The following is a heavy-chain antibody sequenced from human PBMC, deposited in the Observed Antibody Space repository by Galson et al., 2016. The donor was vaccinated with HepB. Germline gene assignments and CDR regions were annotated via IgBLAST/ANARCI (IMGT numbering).Heavy chain of an antibody. CDR1: GLTVGDYD. Sequence: SLRLSCAPSGLTVGDYDMSWFRQAPGKGPEWVGFIRSKVSGGTTLYAASVTGRFTISRDDSKNIAYLQMDSLKTEDTGVYFCTTDPAGLTDYWGQGTLVTVSS. J-gene: IGHJ4*02. V-gene: IGHV3-49*03. CDR2: IRSKVSGGTT. D-gene: IGHD1-14*01. CDR3: TTDPAGLTDY.